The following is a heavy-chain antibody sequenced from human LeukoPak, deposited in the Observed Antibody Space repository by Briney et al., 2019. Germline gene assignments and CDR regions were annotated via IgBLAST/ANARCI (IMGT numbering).Heavy chain of an antibody. CDR3: ARDYYGSGSYYPDY. CDR1: GFTFSSYS. J-gene: IGHJ4*02. D-gene: IGHD3-10*01. Sequence: GGSLRLSCAASGFTFSSYSMNWVRQAPGKGLEWVSSISSSSSYIYYADSVKGRFTISRDNAENSLYLQMNSLRAEDTAVYYCARDYYGSGSYYPDYWGQGTLVTVSS. CDR2: ISSSSSYI. V-gene: IGHV3-21*01.